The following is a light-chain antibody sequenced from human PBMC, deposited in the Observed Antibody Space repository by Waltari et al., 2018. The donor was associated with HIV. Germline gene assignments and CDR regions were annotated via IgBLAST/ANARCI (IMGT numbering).Light chain of an antibody. Sequence: QSVLTQAPSASGTPGQRVTISCSGSSSNIGSNYVYWYHQFPGTAPKLLIYRNNQRPSGVPARCSGSKSGTSASLAISGLRSEDEADYYCATWDDTLSGPVFGGGTKLTVL. CDR2: RNN. J-gene: IGLJ2*01. CDR3: ATWDDTLSGPV. CDR1: SSNIGSNY. V-gene: IGLV1-47*01.